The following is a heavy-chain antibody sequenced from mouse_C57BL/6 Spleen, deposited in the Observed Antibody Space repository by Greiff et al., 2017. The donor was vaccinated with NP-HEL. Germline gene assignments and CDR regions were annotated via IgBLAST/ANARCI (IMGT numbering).Heavy chain of an antibody. J-gene: IGHJ2*01. CDR3: AREDYFDY. CDR1: GFTFSDSG. Sequence: EVNVVESGGGLVKPGGSLKLSCAASGFTFSDSGMHWVRQAPEKGLEWVAYISSGSSTIYYADTVKGRFTISRDHAKNTLFLQMTSLRSEDTAMYYCAREDYFDYWGQGTTLTVSS. V-gene: IGHV5-17*01. CDR2: ISSGSSTI.